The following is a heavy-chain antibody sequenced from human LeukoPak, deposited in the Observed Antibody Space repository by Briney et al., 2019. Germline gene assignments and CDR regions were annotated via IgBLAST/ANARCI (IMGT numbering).Heavy chain of an antibody. CDR3: ARMGLQFRYFQH. CDR2: IYYSGST. D-gene: IGHD5-24*01. V-gene: IGHV4-59*08. CDR1: GGSISSYY. J-gene: IGHJ1*01. Sequence: PSETLSLTCTVSGGSISSYYWSWIRQPPGKGLEWIGYIYYSGSTNYNPSLKSRVTISADTSKNQFSLKLSSVTAADTAVYYCARMGLQFRYFQHWGQGTLVTVSS.